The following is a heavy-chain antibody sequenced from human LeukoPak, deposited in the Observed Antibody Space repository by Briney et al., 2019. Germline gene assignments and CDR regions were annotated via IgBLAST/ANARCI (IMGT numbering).Heavy chain of an antibody. CDR1: GFTFSSHW. J-gene: IGHJ3*02. D-gene: IGHD6-13*01. CDR2: INQDGSER. CDR3: ARDSEYSSSFAFDI. V-gene: IGHV3-7*01. Sequence: SGGSLRLSCAASGFTFSSHWMTWVRQAPGKGLEWVANINQDGSERYYVDSVKGRFTIFRDNAKNSLYLQMNSLRAEDTAVYYCARDSEYSSSFAFDIWGQGTMVTVSS.